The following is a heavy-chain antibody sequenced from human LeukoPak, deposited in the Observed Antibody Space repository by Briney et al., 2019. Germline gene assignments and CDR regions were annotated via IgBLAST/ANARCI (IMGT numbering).Heavy chain of an antibody. CDR1: GFTFSSYG. Sequence: GGSLRLSCAASGFTFSSYGMHWVRQAPGKGLEWVAFIRYDGSNKYYADSVKGRFTISRDNSKNTLYLQMNSLRAEDTAVYYCFSGGYSYPSIRPFDYWGQGTLVTVSS. CDR3: FSGGYSYPSIRPFDY. CDR2: IRYDGSNK. J-gene: IGHJ4*02. V-gene: IGHV3-30*02. D-gene: IGHD5-18*01.